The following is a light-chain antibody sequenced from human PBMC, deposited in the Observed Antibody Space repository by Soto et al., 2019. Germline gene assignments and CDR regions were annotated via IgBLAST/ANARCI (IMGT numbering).Light chain of an antibody. CDR1: SSDVGGYKF. Sequence: QSVLTQPPSASGSPGQSVTISCTGTSSDVGGYKFVSWYQQHPGKAPKLMIYEVSKRPSGVPDRLSGSKSGNTASLTVSGLQAEDEADYYCSSYAGSNNFVFGTGTKVTVL. CDR3: SSYAGSNNFV. CDR2: EVS. V-gene: IGLV2-8*01. J-gene: IGLJ1*01.